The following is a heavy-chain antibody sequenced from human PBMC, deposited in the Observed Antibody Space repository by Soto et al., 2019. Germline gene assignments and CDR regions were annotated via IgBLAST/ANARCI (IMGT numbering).Heavy chain of an antibody. V-gene: IGHV4-39*02. CDR1: GDSIRSSKYY. J-gene: IGHJ4*02. CDR3: AKGSGSSAYSPFDY. CDR2: IYYSGSI. Sequence: PSETMSLTCNVSGDSIRSSKYYWGWIHQPPGKGLEWIGTIYYSGSIYYNPSLKSRVTISIDTSKNHFSLKLSSVTAADTAVYYCAKGSGSSAYSPFDYWGQGTLVTVSS. D-gene: IGHD3-16*01.